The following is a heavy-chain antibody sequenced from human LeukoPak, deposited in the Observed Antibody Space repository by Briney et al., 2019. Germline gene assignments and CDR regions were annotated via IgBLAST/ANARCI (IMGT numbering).Heavy chain of an antibody. J-gene: IGHJ5*02. Sequence: GGSLRLSCGASGITVSQNDMSWVRQAPGRGLEWVSLIYVDGVTHYADSVKGRFTISRDNSKNTVYLEMNSLRPEDTAVYFCARDRAGRKAWVEFDPWGQGTLVTVSS. CDR3: ARDRAGRKAWVEFDP. CDR1: GITVSQND. V-gene: IGHV3-66*02. D-gene: IGHD3-10*01. CDR2: IYVDGVT.